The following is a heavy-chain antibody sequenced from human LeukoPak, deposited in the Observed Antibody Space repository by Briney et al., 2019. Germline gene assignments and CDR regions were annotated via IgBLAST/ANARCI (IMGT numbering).Heavy chain of an antibody. CDR1: GGSFSGYY. CDR2: INHSGST. J-gene: IGHJ3*02. Sequence: SETLSLTCAVYGGSFSGYYWSWIRQPPGKGLEWIGEINHSGSTNYNPSLKSRVTISVDTSKNQFSLKLSSVTAADTAVYYCASSVGAITRQAFDIWGQGTMVTVSS. CDR3: ASSVGAITRQAFDI. D-gene: IGHD1-26*01. V-gene: IGHV4-34*01.